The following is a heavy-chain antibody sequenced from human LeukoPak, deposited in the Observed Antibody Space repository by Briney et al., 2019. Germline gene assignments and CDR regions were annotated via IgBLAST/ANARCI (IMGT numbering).Heavy chain of an antibody. CDR2: ISDSGGDS. J-gene: IGHJ4*02. D-gene: IGHD4-17*01. Sequence: PGGSLRLSCAASGFTFSSSAMYWVRQAPGKGLEWLAVISDSGGDSDYADSVRGRFTISRDNYKNTVILQMNSLRAEDTAVYYCAKPANYGDYVRSRYFDYWGQGTLVTVSS. CDR1: GFTFSSSA. CDR3: AKPANYGDYVRSRYFDY. V-gene: IGHV3-23*01.